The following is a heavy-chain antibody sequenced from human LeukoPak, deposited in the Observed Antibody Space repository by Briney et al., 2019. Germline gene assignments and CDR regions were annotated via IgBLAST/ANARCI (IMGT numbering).Heavy chain of an antibody. CDR3: ARRAGEYSHPYDY. D-gene: IGHD4-17*01. V-gene: IGHV3-53*01. J-gene: IGHJ4*02. Sequence: QPGGSLRLSCTVSGFTVSSNSVSWVRQAPGKGLEWVSFIYSGGNTHYSDSVKGRFTISRDNSKNTLYLQMNSLRAEDTAVYSCARRAGEYSHPYDYWGQGTLVTVSS. CDR2: IYSGGNT. CDR1: GFTVSSNS.